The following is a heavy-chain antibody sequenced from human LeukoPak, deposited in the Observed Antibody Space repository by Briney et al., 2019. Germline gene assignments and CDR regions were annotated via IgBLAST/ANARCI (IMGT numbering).Heavy chain of an antibody. J-gene: IGHJ3*02. CDR1: GDTFTSYY. D-gene: IGHD3-22*01. Sequence: GAPVKVSCKASGDTFTSYYMHWVRQAPGQGLEWMGIINPSGDSTSSAQTFQGRVTMTRDMSTSTVYMALSSLRTEDTAVYYCARGRHSYESSDYYYEGDAFDIWGQGTMVTVSS. CDR2: INPSGDST. CDR3: ARGRHSYESSDYYYEGDAFDI. V-gene: IGHV1-46*01.